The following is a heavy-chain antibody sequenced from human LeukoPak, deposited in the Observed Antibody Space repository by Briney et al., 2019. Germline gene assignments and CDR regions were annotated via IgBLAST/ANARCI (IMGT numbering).Heavy chain of an antibody. CDR3: ARGGVVPAATYYFDY. D-gene: IGHD2-2*01. CDR2: INHSGST. V-gene: IGHV4-34*01. CDR1: GGSSSGYY. J-gene: IGHJ4*02. Sequence: SETLSLTCAVYGGSSSGYYWSWIRQPPGKGLEWIGEINHSGSTNYNPSLKSRVTISVDTSKNQFSLKLSSVTAADTAVYYYARGGVVPAATYYFDYWGQGTLVTVSS.